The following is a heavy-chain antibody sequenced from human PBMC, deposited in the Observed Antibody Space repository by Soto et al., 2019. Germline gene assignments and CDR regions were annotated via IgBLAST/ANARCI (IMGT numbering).Heavy chain of an antibody. J-gene: IGHJ4*02. V-gene: IGHV3-11*01. CDR1: GFTFSDYY. CDR3: ARGDIVATILDY. CDR2: ISTTGSSI. D-gene: IGHD5-12*01. Sequence: GGSLRLSCAASGFTFSDYYMSWIRQAPGKGLEWVSYISTTGSSIYYAGSVKGRFTISRDNAKNSLYLQMNSLRAEDTAVYYCARGDIVATILDYWGQGTLVTVSS.